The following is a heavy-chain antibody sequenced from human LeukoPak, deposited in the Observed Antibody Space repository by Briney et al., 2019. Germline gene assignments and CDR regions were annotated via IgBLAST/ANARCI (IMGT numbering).Heavy chain of an antibody. Sequence: SETLSLTCTVSGGSIRTYCWIWIRQADGKGPEWIGRICSSGTTIYNPSLKSRVIMSLDMSNNQFSLILTSVTAADTAVYYCARDRGTDGSDQLDPWGQGILVTVSS. V-gene: IGHV4-4*07. CDR2: ICSSGTT. D-gene: IGHD5-24*01. CDR1: GGSIRTYC. CDR3: ARDRGTDGSDQLDP. J-gene: IGHJ5*02.